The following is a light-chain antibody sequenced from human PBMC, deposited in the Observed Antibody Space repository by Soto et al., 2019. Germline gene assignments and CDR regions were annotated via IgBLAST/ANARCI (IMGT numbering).Light chain of an antibody. V-gene: IGKV3-20*01. J-gene: IGKJ4*01. CDR3: QQYGTSLT. CDR1: QSVTTY. Sequence: EIVLTQSPGTLSLSPGERATLSCRASQSVTTYLAWYQQKPGQAPRLLIHDASRRATGIPDRFSGSGSGTDFTLTISRLEPDDFAVYFCQQYGTSLTFGGGTKVEMK. CDR2: DAS.